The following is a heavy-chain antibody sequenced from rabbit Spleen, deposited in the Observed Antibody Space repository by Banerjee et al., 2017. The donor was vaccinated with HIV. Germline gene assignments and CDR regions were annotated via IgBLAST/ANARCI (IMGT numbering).Heavy chain of an antibody. Sequence: LQESGGGLVQPEGSLTLTCRASGFSFSSYWMCWVRQAPGKGLEWIGCIDSGDVGTYYASWAKGRITISKTSSTMDLQMTSLTAADTATYFCARGPPYAGYTTYGYVYFNLWAQGPSSPS. J-gene: IGHJ4*01. CDR2: IDSGDVGT. CDR1: GFSFSSYW. V-gene: IGHV1S45*01. D-gene: IGHD7-1*01. CDR3: ARGPPYAGYTTYGYVYFNL.